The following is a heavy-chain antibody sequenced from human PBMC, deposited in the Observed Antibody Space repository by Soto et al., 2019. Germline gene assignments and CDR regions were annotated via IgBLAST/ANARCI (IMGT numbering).Heavy chain of an antibody. Sequence: GGSLRLSCAASGFTFDDYAMHWVRQVPGKGLEWVSGINWNSGSIGYADSVKGRFAISRDNAKNSLHLQMDSLRAEDTAFYYCVKDESINWYSGHFRHWGQGTLVTVSS. D-gene: IGHD6-13*01. V-gene: IGHV3-9*01. CDR2: INWNSGSI. J-gene: IGHJ1*01. CDR1: GFTFDDYA. CDR3: VKDESINWYSGHFRH.